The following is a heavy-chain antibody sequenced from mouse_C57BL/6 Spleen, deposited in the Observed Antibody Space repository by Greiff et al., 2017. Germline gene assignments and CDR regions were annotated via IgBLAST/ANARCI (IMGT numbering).Heavy chain of an antibody. Sequence: QVQLQQPGAELVKPGASVKLSCKASGYTFTSYWMHWVKQRPGQGLEWIGMIHPNSGSTNYNEKFKSKATLTVDKSSSTAYMQLSSLTSEDSAVYYCARKVGRTLYFDYWGQGTTLTVSS. CDR2: IHPNSGST. D-gene: IGHD2-14*01. J-gene: IGHJ2*01. CDR1: GYTFTSYW. V-gene: IGHV1-64*01. CDR3: ARKVGRTLYFDY.